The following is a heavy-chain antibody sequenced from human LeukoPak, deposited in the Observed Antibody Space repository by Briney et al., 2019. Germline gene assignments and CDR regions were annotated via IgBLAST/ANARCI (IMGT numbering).Heavy chain of an antibody. CDR3: ASYYYDSSGYSPNFDY. V-gene: IGHV4-39*01. Sequence: SETLSLTCTVSGGSLSSSSYYWGWIRQPPGKGLEWIGSIYYSGSTYYNPSLKSRVTISVDTSKNQFSLKLSSVTAADTAVYYCASYYYDSSGYSPNFDYWGQGTLVTVSS. CDR2: IYYSGST. CDR1: GGSLSSSSYY. D-gene: IGHD3-22*01. J-gene: IGHJ4*02.